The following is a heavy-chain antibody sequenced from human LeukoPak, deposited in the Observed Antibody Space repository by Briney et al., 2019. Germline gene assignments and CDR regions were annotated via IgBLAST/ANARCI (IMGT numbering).Heavy chain of an antibody. J-gene: IGHJ4*02. CDR2: IYYTGST. D-gene: IGHD3-22*01. CDR3: AGGGDSGGYYYPMFNY. V-gene: IGHV4-61*08. Sequence: PSETLSLTCTVSGGSISSGGYYWSWIRQPPGKGLEWIGYIYYTGSTNYNLSLKSRVTISVDTSKNQFSLKLSSLTAADTAVYYCAGGGDSGGYYYPMFNYWGQGTLVTVSS. CDR1: GGSISSGGYY.